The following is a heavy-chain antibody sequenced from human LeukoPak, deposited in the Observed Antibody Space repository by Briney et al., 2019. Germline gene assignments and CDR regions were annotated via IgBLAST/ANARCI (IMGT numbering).Heavy chain of an antibody. J-gene: IGHJ6*03. V-gene: IGHV3-23*01. CDR1: GFAFSNFA. CDR3: AKMEGQRLYDYCMDV. CDR2: MSGSDYYT. D-gene: IGHD3-3*01. Sequence: PGGSLRLSCAASGFAFSNFAMSWARQAPGKGLEWVSAMSGSDYYTYYVESVKGRFTISRDNSKNTLYLHMNSLRADDTAVYYCAKMEGQRLYDYCMDVWGRGTTVTVSS.